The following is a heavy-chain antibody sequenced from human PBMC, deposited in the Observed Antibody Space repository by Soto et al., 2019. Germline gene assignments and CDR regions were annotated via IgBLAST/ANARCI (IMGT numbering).Heavy chain of an antibody. V-gene: IGHV3-23*01. CDR3: AKYYDILTGYYKPYYYYYGMDV. J-gene: IGHJ6*02. D-gene: IGHD3-9*01. CDR2: ISGSGGST. CDR1: GFTFNSYA. Sequence: PGGSLRLSCAASGFTFNSYAMSWVRQAPGKGLEWVSAISGSGGSTYYADSVKGRFTISRDNSKNTLYLQMNSLRAEDTAVYYCAKYYDILTGYYKPYYYYYGMDVWGQGTTVTVS.